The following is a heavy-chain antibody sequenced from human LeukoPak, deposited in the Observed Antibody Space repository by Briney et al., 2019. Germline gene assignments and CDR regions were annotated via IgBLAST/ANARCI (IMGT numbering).Heavy chain of an antibody. J-gene: IGHJ4*02. V-gene: IGHV4-34*01. Sequence: SETLSLTCAVYGGSFSGYYWSWIRQPPGKGLEWIGEINHSGSTNYNPSLKSRVTISVDTSKNQFSLKLSSVTAADTAVYYCARYLNGYLDYWGQGTLVTVSS. D-gene: IGHD2-8*01. CDR3: ARYLNGYLDY. CDR2: INHSGST. CDR1: GGSFSGYY.